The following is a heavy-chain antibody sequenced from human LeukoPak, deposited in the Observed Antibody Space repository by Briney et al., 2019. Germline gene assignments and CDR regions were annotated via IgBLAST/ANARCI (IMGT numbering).Heavy chain of an antibody. CDR3: AATVVTAIPGAFDI. CDR1: GYTFTNYG. J-gene: IGHJ3*02. CDR2: ISAYNGNT. Sequence: ASVKVSCKASGYTFTNYGISWVRQAPGQGLEWMGWISAYNGNTNYAQQLQGRVTMTTDTSTSTAYMELRSLRSDDTAVYYCAATVVTAIPGAFDIWGQGTMVTVSS. V-gene: IGHV1-18*04. D-gene: IGHD2-21*02.